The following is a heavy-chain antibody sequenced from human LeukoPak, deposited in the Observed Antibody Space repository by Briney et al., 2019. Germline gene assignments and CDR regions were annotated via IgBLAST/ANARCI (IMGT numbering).Heavy chain of an antibody. CDR1: GFTFSSYW. CDR2: INSDGSST. V-gene: IGHV3-74*01. CDR3: ARASYHLQGYFDY. D-gene: IGHD2-2*01. J-gene: IGHJ4*02. Sequence: GGSLRLSCAASGFTFSSYWMHWVRQAPGKGLVWVSRINSDGSSTSYADSVKGRFTISRDNAKNTLYLQMNSLRAEDTAVYYCARASYHLQGYFDYWGQGTLVTVSS.